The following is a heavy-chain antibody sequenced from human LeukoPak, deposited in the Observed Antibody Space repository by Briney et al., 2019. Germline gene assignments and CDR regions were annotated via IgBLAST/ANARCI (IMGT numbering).Heavy chain of an antibody. J-gene: IGHJ4*02. CDR1: GYTFSIYN. Sequence: ASVKVSCKASGYTFSIYNMHWLRQAPGQGLEWMGIINPSGGTSYAQKLQGRIIMTRDTSTVYMELSSLRSEDTAVYYCAREGVAGTGLDYWGQGTLVTVSS. D-gene: IGHD6-13*01. CDR2: INPSGGT. CDR3: AREGVAGTGLDY. V-gene: IGHV1-46*01.